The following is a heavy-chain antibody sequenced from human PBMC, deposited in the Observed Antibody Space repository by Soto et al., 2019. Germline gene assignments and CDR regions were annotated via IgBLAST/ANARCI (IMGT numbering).Heavy chain of an antibody. CDR3: TRLNYYDTSGYPYFFDY. Sequence: EPLSLTCRVSGDYMIAFHSSWFRKSPGKGLEWIGYVHYVGTTKYNPSHKSRVTISVDTSKKQFSLNLRSVTAADTAVYYCTRLNYYDTSGYPYFFDYWGQGAPVTVSS. CDR1: GDYMIAFH. J-gene: IGHJ4*02. V-gene: IGHV4-59*12. CDR2: VHYVGTT. D-gene: IGHD3-22*01.